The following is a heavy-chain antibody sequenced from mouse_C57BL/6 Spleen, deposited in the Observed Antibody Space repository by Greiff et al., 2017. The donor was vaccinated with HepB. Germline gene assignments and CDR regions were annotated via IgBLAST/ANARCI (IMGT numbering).Heavy chain of an antibody. CDR2: IWRGGST. D-gene: IGHD1-2*01. CDR1: GFSFTSYG. Sequence: VQLVESGPGLVQPSPSLSITCTASGFSFTSYGVNWVRQSPGKGLEWLGVIWRGGSTDYNAAFISRLSISKDNSKSQVFYKMNRLQADDTAIYYCARIHYYGAMDYWGQGTSVTVSS. J-gene: IGHJ4*01. CDR3: ARIHYYGAMDY. V-gene: IGHV2-2*01.